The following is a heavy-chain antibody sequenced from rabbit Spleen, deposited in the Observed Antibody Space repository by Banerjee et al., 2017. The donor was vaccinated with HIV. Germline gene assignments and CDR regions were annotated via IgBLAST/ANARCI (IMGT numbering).Heavy chain of an antibody. J-gene: IGHJ6*01. Sequence: QSLEESGGDLVKPGASLTLTCTASGFSFSYSDYMCWVRQPPGKGPEWIACIGAGVTYTTYYATWAKGRFTISKTSSTTVTLQMTSLTAADTATYFCARDSGYGYAIDLWGQGTLVTVS. CDR2: IGAGVTYTT. D-gene: IGHD6-1*01. CDR1: GFSFSYSDY. V-gene: IGHV1S40*01. CDR3: ARDSGYGYAIDL.